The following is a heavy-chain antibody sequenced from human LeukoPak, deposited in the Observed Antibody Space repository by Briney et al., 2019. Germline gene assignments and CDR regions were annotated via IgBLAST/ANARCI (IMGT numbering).Heavy chain of an antibody. CDR2: IYYSGST. CDR1: GGSISSYY. D-gene: IGHD6-19*01. V-gene: IGHV4-59*01. CDR3: AREGSGLDAFDI. J-gene: IGHJ3*02. Sequence: PSETLSLTCTVSGGSISSYYWSWIRQPPGKGLEWIGYIYYSGSTNYNPSLKSRVTISVDTSKNQFSLKLSSVTAADTAVYYCAREGSGLDAFDIWGQGTMVTVSS.